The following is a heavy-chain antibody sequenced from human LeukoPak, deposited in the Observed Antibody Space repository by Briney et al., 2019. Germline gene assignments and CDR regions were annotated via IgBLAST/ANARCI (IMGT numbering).Heavy chain of an antibody. CDR3: ARDLEHCRNIICSNSAY. CDR1: GYNFDRYG. Sequence: RGASVKVSCKGSGYNFDRYGVNWVRQAPGQGLEWVGWISTYNGNTFYAQKFEGRVTMTTDTSTNTVYMDLRSLRSDDTAVYYCARDLEHCRNIICSNSAYWGQGTLVTVSS. J-gene: IGHJ4*02. D-gene: IGHD2-2*01. V-gene: IGHV1-18*04. CDR2: ISTYNGNT.